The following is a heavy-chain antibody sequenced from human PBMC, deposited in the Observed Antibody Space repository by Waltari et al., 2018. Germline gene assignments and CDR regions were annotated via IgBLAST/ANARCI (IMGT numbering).Heavy chain of an antibody. D-gene: IGHD5-18*01. V-gene: IGHV3-23*04. CDR2: ISGSGGST. Sequence: EVQLVESGGCLVQPGGSLRLSCAASGFTFSSYAMSRVRPAPGKGLEWVSAISGSGGSTYYADSVKGRFTISRDNSKNTLYLQMNSLRAEDTAVYYCAIHWNTAMAPHQVNWGQGTLVTVSS. CDR1: GFTFSSYA. J-gene: IGHJ4*02. CDR3: AIHWNTAMAPHQVN.